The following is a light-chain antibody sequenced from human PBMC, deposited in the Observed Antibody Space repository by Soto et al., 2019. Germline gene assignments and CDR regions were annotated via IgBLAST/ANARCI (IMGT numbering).Light chain of an antibody. J-gene: IGKJ1*01. CDR3: LQSSSHSWT. CDR1: RDISDW. CDR2: DAS. V-gene: IGKV1-5*01. Sequence: DIQMTQSPSTLSPSIGDRVTITCRASRDISDWLAWYQQKPGKAPTLLSFDASDLKSGVPSRFSGRGSGTQFTLTISSMPPADVATYYCLQSSSHSWTFAQGTRV.